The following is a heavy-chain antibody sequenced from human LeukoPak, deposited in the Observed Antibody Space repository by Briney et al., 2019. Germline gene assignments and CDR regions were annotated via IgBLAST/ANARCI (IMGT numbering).Heavy chain of an antibody. CDR3: ATDFD. CDR1: GITFDTYW. V-gene: IGHV3-7*01. CDR2: IKEDGGEK. J-gene: IGHJ4*02. Sequence: GGSLRLSCSCAASGITFDTYWMHWVRQSPGKGLEWVAAIKEDGGEKYYVDSVKGRFTISRDKAKNSLHLQMNSLRAEDTAVCYCATDFDWGQGTLVTVSS.